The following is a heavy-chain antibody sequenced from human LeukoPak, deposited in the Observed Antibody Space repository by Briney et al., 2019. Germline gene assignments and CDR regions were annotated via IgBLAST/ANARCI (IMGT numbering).Heavy chain of an antibody. Sequence: SETLSLTCTVSGGSISSGSYYWSWIRQPAGKGLEWIGRIYTSGSTNYNPSLKSRVTISVDTSNNQFSLKLSSVTAADTAVYYCARDMSYAFFDYWGQGTLVTVSS. J-gene: IGHJ4*02. CDR2: IYTSGST. CDR3: ARDMSYAFFDY. V-gene: IGHV4-61*02. CDR1: GGSISSGSYY. D-gene: IGHD1-26*01.